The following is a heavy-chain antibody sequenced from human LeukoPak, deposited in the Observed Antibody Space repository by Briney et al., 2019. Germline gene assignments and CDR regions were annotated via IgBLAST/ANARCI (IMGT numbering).Heavy chain of an antibody. J-gene: IGHJ4*02. D-gene: IGHD5-18*01. CDR2: IYYSGST. CDR3: ARGAWDTAQREPFDY. Sequence: TPSETLSLTCSVSGDSMRSWYWSWVRQPPGKGLEWIGYIYYSGSTYYNPSLESRVTMSMDTSKKQFSLELISVTAADTAVYYCARGAWDTAQREPFDYWGQGTLVTVSS. CDR1: GDSMRSWY. V-gene: IGHV4-59*01.